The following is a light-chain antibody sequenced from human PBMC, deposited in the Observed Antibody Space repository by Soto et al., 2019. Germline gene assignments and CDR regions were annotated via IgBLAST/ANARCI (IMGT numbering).Light chain of an antibody. CDR2: GAS. V-gene: IGKV3-20*01. CDR3: QPYGSSWT. CDR1: QTISGT. Sequence: GWTQSPRTRSLSGGGRATRSCRASQTISGTLAWYQQKPGQAPRLLIYGASSRATGIPDRFSGSGSGTDFTLTISRQAPEDFAVYYCQPYGSSWTFGQGTKVDIK. J-gene: IGKJ1*01.